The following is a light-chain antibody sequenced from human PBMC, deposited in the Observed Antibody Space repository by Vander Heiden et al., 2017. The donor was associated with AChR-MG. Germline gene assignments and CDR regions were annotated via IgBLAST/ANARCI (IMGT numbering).Light chain of an antibody. CDR3: SSYTSSSTYV. CDR1: SSDVGGYNY. CDR2: DVS. V-gene: IGLV2-14*01. J-gene: IGLJ1*01. Sequence: QSALPQPASVSGSPGQSITISCTGTSSDVGGYNYVSWYQQHPGKAPKLIIYDVSNRPSGVSNRFSGSKSGNTASLTISGLQAEDEADYYCSSYTSSSTYVFGTGTEVTVL.